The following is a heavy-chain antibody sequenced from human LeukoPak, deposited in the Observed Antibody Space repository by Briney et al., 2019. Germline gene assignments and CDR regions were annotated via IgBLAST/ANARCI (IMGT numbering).Heavy chain of an antibody. CDR3: ARQRAWGSSGYYPTPTYYFDY. J-gene: IGHJ4*02. V-gene: IGHV4-39*01. CDR2: IYYSGST. CDR1: GGSFSGYY. Sequence: SSETLSLTCAVYGGSFSGYYWGWIRQPPGKGLEWIGSIYYSGSTYYNPSLKSRVTISVDTSKNQFSLKLSSVTAADTAVYYCARQRAWGSSGYYPTPTYYFDYWGQGTLVTVSS. D-gene: IGHD3-22*01.